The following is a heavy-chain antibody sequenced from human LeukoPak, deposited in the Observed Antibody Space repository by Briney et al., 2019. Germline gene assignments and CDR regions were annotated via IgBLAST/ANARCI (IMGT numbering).Heavy chain of an antibody. J-gene: IGHJ4*02. D-gene: IGHD6-6*01. CDR1: GGSISSGGYY. V-gene: IGHV4-31*03. CDR2: IYYSGST. CDR3: ARASPSSSSPFDY. Sequence: SETLSLTCTVPGGSISSGGYYWSWIRQHPGKGLEWIGYIYYSGSTYYNPSLKSRVTISVDTSKNQFSLKLSSVTAADTAVYYCARASPSSSSPFDYWGQGTLVTVSS.